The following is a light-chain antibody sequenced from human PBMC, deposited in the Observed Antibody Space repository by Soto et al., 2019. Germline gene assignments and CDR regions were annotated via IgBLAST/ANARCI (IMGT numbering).Light chain of an antibody. Sequence: IVLTQSPATLSLSPGERATPSCRASQSVSIYLAWYQQKPGQAPRLLIYDASNRATGIPARFSGSGSGTDFTLTISSLEPEDFAVYCCQQRSNWPATFGGGTKVEIK. V-gene: IGKV3-11*01. J-gene: IGKJ4*01. CDR3: QQRSNWPAT. CDR1: QSVSIY. CDR2: DAS.